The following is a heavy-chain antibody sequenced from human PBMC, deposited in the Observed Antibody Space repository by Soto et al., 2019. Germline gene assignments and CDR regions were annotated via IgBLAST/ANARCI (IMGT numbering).Heavy chain of an antibody. J-gene: IGHJ4*02. CDR2: TYYRSKWYN. CDR1: GDSVSSNSAA. CDR3: ARVVVVPAAMGDRLREASPPGPPDY. D-gene: IGHD2-2*01. V-gene: IGHV6-1*01. Sequence: SQTLSLTCAISGDSVSSNSAAWNWIRQSPSRGLEWLGRTYYRSKWYNDYAVSVKSRITINPDTSKNQFSLKLSSVTAADTAVYYCARVVVVPAAMGDRLREASPPGPPDYWGQGALVTVSS.